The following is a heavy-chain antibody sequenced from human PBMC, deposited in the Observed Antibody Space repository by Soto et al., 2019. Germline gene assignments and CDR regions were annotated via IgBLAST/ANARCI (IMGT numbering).Heavy chain of an antibody. Sequence: QVQLVQSGAEVKKPGSSVKVSCKASGGTFSSSAISWVRQAPGQGLEWMGAIIPVFGTAHYAQKFQGRVTITADKPTSTAYMELSRLRSEDTAVYYCARGYYSGSNPSSFDYWGQGTLVAVSS. V-gene: IGHV1-69*06. D-gene: IGHD1-26*01. CDR3: ARGYYSGSNPSSFDY. CDR2: IIPVFGTA. J-gene: IGHJ4*02. CDR1: GGTFSSSA.